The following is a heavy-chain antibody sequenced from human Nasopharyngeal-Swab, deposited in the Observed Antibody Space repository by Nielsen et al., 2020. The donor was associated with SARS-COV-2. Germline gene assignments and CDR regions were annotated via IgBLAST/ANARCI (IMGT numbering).Heavy chain of an antibody. CDR1: GGSISSGDYY. CDR2: IYYSGST. V-gene: IGHV4-30-4*01. D-gene: IGHD3-22*01. J-gene: IGHJ4*02. CDR3: ARGSTYYYDSTLSEIDY. Sequence: SETLSLTCTVSGGSISSGDYYWSWIRQPPGKGLEWIGYIYYSGSTYYNPSLKSRVTISVDTSKNQFSLKLSSVTAADTAVYYCARGSTYYYDSTLSEIDYWGQGILVTVSS.